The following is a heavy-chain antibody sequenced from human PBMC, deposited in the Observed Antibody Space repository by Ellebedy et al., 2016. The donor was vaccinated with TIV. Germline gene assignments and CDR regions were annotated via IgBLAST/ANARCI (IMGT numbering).Heavy chain of an antibody. CDR3: AKEGSTSSGGWFDP. Sequence: GGSLRLSXAASGFTFSSYSMNWVRQAPGKGLEWVSSISSSSSYIYYADSVKGRFTISRDNAKNSLYLQMNSLRAEDTAVYYCAKEGSTSSGGWFDPWGQGTLVTVSS. J-gene: IGHJ5*02. D-gene: IGHD4-23*01. V-gene: IGHV3-21*01. CDR2: ISSSSSYI. CDR1: GFTFSSYS.